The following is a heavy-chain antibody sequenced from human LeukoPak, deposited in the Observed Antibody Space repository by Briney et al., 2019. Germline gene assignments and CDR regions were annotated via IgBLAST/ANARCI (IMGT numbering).Heavy chain of an antibody. CDR2: ISYDGSNK. CDR3: ARDTHYYDSSGYYAY. V-gene: IGHV3-30-3*01. CDR1: GFTFSNSA. Sequence: GGSLTLSCAASGFTFSNSAMSWVRQAPGKGLEWVAVISYDGSNKYYADSVKGRFTISRDNSKNTLYLQMNSLRAEDTAVYYCARDTHYYDSSGYYAYWGQGTLVTVSS. D-gene: IGHD3-22*01. J-gene: IGHJ4*02.